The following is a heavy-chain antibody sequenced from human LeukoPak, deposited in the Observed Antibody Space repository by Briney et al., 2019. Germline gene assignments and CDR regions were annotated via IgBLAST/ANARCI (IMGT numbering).Heavy chain of an antibody. J-gene: IGHJ4*02. CDR2: IYSGGST. V-gene: IGHV3-53*01. Sequence: GGSLRLSCAASGFTVSSNYMSWVRQAPGKGLEWVSVIYSGGSTYYADSVKGRFTISRDNSKNTLNLQMNSLRAEDTAVYYCARASNYYDSSGCLDYWGQGTLVTVSS. D-gene: IGHD3-22*01. CDR3: ARASNYYDSSGCLDY. CDR1: GFTVSSNY.